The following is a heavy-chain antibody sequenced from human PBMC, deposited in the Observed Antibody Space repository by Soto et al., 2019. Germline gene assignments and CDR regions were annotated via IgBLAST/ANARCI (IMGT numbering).Heavy chain of an antibody. CDR3: AKVERAVAGIID. D-gene: IGHD6-19*01. J-gene: IGHJ4*02. CDR1: GFTFSSYA. CDR2: ISVSVGST. Sequence: EVQLLESGGGLVQPGGSLRLSCAASGFTFSSYAMSWVRQAPGKGLDWVSAISVSVGSTYYADSVKGRFTISRDNSKYTLYLQMNSLRAEDTAVYYCAKVERAVAGIIDWGQGTLGTVSS. V-gene: IGHV3-23*01.